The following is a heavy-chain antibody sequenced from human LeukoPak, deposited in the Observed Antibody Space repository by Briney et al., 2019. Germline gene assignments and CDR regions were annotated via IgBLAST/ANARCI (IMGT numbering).Heavy chain of an antibody. D-gene: IGHD3-3*01. J-gene: IGHJ4*02. Sequence: GGSLRLSCAASGFILSSYAMHWVRQAPGKGLEWVAFTQHDGDDKYYADSVKGRFTISRDNSKNTLYLQMNSLRAEDTAVYYCAKDTLSYDFWSGYALDWGQGTLVTVSS. CDR3: AKDTLSYDFWSGYALD. CDR1: GFILSSYA. CDR2: TQHDGDDK. V-gene: IGHV3-30*02.